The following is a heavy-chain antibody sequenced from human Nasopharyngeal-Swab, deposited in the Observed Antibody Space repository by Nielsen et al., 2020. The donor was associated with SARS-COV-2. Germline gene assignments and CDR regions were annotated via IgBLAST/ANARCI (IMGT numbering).Heavy chain of an antibody. V-gene: IGHV1-24*01. CDR2: FDPEDGET. Sequence: ASVKVSCKVSGYTLTELSMHWVRQAPRKGLEWMGGFDPEDGETTYAQKFQGRVTMTEDTSTDTAYMELSSLRSEDTAVYYCATDPAAAGKYYYYYYGMDVWGQGTTVTVSS. CDR3: ATDPAAAGKYYYYYYGMDV. J-gene: IGHJ6*02. D-gene: IGHD6-13*01. CDR1: GYTLTELS.